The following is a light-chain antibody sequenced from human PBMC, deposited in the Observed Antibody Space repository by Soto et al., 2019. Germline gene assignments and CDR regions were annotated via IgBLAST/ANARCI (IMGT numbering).Light chain of an antibody. CDR2: AAS. J-gene: IGKJ2*03. CDR3: QQSYITLHS. CDR1: QSINNN. V-gene: IGKV1-39*01. Sequence: DILMTQSPSSLSASVGERVTITCRASQSINNNLSWYQQKPGKAPKLLINAASTWQSGVPSRFSGSGSETDFTLTISKLQPEDFATYYCQQSYITLHSFGGGTKLEIK.